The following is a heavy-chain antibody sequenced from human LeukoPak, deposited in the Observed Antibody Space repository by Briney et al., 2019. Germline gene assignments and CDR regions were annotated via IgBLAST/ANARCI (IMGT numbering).Heavy chain of an antibody. D-gene: IGHD1-7*01. CDR2: ISIGSTNI. CDR3: ARDNNWNYPDY. J-gene: IGHJ4*02. Sequence: PGGSLRLSCAASGFIFSSYTMNWVRQAPGKGLEWVSSISIGSTNIYYADSVKGRFTSSRDNAKNSLYLQMHSLRVEDTAVYYCARDNNWNYPDYWGQGTLVTVSS. CDR1: GFIFSSYT. V-gene: IGHV3-21*01.